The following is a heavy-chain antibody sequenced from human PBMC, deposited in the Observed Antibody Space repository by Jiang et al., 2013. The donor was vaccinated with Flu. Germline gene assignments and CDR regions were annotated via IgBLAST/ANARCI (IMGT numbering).Heavy chain of an antibody. CDR2: VYPGDSDT. V-gene: IGHV5-51*01. CDR3: ARHGDIGSCNGVTCYNAIDS. Sequence: GAEVKKPGDSLKISCKGSGYSFPSYWIAWVRQMPGKGLEWMGIVYPGDSDTRYSPSFQGQVTISADKSISTAYLQWSSLKASDTAMYYCARHGDIGSCNGVTCYNAIDSWGQGTLVTVSS. J-gene: IGHJ4*02. D-gene: IGHD2-15*01. CDR1: GYSFPSYW.